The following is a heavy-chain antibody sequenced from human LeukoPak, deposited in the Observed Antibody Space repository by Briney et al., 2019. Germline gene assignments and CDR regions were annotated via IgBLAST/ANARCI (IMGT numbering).Heavy chain of an antibody. J-gene: IGHJ4*02. CDR1: GGSISSSNW. Sequence: SGTLSLTCAVSGGSISSSNWWSWVRQPPGKGLEWIGEIYHSGSTNYNPSLKSRVTISVDKSKNQFSLKLSSATAADTAVYYCARDRRPPSSGYYYYFDYWGQGTLVTVSS. CDR2: IYHSGST. CDR3: ARDRRPPSSGYYYYFDY. D-gene: IGHD3-22*01. V-gene: IGHV4-4*02.